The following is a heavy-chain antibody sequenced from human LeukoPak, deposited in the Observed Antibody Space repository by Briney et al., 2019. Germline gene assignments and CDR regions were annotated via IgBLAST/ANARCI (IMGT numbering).Heavy chain of an antibody. D-gene: IGHD5-12*01. CDR1: GYSFTSYW. V-gene: IGHV5-51*01. CDR2: IYPGDSDT. CDR3: ARLYSGYDWGNYFDY. Sequence: GESLKISCKGSGYSFTSYWIGWVRQMPGKGLGWMGIIYPGDSDTRYSPSFQGQVTISADKSISTAYLQWSSLKASDTAMYYCARLYSGYDWGNYFDYWGQGTLVTVSS. J-gene: IGHJ4*02.